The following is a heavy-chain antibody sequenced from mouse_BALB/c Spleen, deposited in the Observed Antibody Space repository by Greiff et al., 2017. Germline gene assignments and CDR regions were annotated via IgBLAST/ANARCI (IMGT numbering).Heavy chain of an antibody. D-gene: IGHD1-1*01. CDR3: ARAPLYGSSFLDY. Sequence: VQLQQSGPGLVKPSQSLSLTCTVTGYSITSDYAWNWIRQFPGNKLEWMGYISYSGSTSYNPSLKSRISITRDTSKNQFFLQLNSVTTEDTATYYCARAPLYGSSFLDYWGQGTTLTVSS. V-gene: IGHV3-2*02. CDR1: GYSITSDYA. CDR2: ISYSGST. J-gene: IGHJ2*01.